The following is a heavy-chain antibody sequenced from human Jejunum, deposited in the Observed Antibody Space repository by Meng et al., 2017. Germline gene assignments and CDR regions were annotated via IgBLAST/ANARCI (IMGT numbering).Heavy chain of an antibody. CDR2: SRNKASSYTT. Sequence: GESLKISCVASGFTLSDHFMDWVRQAPGKGLEWVGRSRNKASSYTTEYAASVKGRFTILRDDSGNLVYLQINSLKTEDTAVYYCTRGSNGIYDYYHGMDVWGQGTTVTVSS. CDR3: TRGSNGIYDYYHGMDV. D-gene: IGHD1-26*01. CDR1: GFTLSDHF. J-gene: IGHJ6*02. V-gene: IGHV3-72*01.